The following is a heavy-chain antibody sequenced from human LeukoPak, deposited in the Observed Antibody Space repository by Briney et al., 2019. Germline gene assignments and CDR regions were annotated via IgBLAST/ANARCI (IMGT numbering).Heavy chain of an antibody. Sequence: SETLSLTCAVYGGSFSGYYWSWIRRPPGKGLEWIGEINHSGSTNYNPSLKSRVTISVDTSKNQFSLKLSSVTAADTAVYYCARVGTSVTAPFDYWGQGTLVTVSS. CDR3: ARVGTSVTAPFDY. V-gene: IGHV4-34*01. J-gene: IGHJ4*02. CDR2: INHSGST. CDR1: GGSFSGYY. D-gene: IGHD4-17*01.